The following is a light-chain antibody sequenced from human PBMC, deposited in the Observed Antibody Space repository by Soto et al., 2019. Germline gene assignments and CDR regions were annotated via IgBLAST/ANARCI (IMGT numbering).Light chain of an antibody. CDR2: DVS. V-gene: IGLV2-14*01. CDR1: SSDVGSYNY. J-gene: IGLJ1*01. Sequence: QSVLTQPASVSGSPGQSITISCTGTSSDVGSYNYVSWYQQHPGKAPKVMIYDVSNRPSGVSYRFSGSKSGNTASLTISGLQAEDEADYYCSSYTPSSTYVFGSAPKVTVL. CDR3: SSYTPSSTYV.